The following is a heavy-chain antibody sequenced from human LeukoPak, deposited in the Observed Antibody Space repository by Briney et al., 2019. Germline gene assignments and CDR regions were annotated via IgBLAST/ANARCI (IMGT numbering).Heavy chain of an antibody. D-gene: IGHD3-3*01. V-gene: IGHV4-39*01. CDR1: GGSISSSSYY. J-gene: IGHJ4*02. Sequence: PSETLSLTCTVSGGSISSSSYYWGWIRQPPGKGLEWIGSIYYSGSTYYNPSLKSRVTISVDTSKNQFSLKLSSVTAADTAVYYCARHVTVFGVVMFDYWGQGTLVTVSS. CDR3: ARHVTVFGVVMFDY. CDR2: IYYSGST.